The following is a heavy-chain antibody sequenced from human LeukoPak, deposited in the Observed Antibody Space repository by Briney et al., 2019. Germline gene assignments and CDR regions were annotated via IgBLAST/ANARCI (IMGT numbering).Heavy chain of an antibody. CDR1: GFTFSSYW. V-gene: IGHV3-7*01. CDR2: IRQDGNEK. J-gene: IGHJ4*02. Sequence: GGSLRLSCAASGFTFSSYWMSWVRRAPGKGVEWVATIRQDGNEKHYVDSMKGRSTISRDNDKDSLYLQLNSLRAEDTAFYYCVRGCGRAQCPYFFDSWGQGTLVTVSS. D-gene: IGHD2-21*01. CDR3: VRGCGRAQCPYFFDS.